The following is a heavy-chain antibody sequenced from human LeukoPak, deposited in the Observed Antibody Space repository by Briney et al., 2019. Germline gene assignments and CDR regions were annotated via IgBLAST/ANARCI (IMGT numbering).Heavy chain of an antibody. V-gene: IGHV3-64*01. CDR3: ARGHSSTFHYYYYGMDV. J-gene: IGHJ6*02. CDR1: GFTFSSYA. D-gene: IGHD6-13*01. Sequence: GGSLRLSCAASGFTFSSYAMHWVRQAPGKGLEYVSAISSNGGSTYYANSVKGRFAISRDNSKNTLYLQMGSLRAEDMAVYYCARGHSSTFHYYYYGMDVWGQGTTVTVSS. CDR2: ISSNGGST.